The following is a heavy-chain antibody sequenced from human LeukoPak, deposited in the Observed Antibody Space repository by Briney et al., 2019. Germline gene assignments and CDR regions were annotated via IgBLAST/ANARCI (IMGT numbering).Heavy chain of an antibody. V-gene: IGHV3-74*01. CDR1: GFTFSNYW. Sequence: GGSLRLSCAASGFTFSNYWMYWVRQAPGKGLVWVSRINSDGSTTSYADSVKGRFTISRDNAKNTLYLQMNSLRAEDTALSYCARDGHCSSIRCYAGGVDSWGQGTLVTVSS. CDR3: ARDGHCSSIRCYAGGVDS. D-gene: IGHD2-2*01. J-gene: IGHJ4*02. CDR2: INSDGSTT.